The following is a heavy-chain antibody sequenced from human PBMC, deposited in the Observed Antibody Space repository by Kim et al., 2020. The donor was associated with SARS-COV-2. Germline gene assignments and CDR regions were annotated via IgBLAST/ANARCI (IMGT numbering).Heavy chain of an antibody. J-gene: IGHJ3*02. CDR1: GFTVSSNY. CDR3: ATETGRYYYDSSGYYYPDACDM. CDR2: IYSGGST. Sequence: GGSLRLSCAASGFTVSSNYMSWVRQAPGKGLEWVSVIYSGGSTYYADSVKGRFTISRDNSKNTLYLQMNSLRAEDTAVYYCATETGRYYYDSSGYYYPDACDMWGQETRVTVSS. V-gene: IGHV3-66*01. D-gene: IGHD3-22*01.